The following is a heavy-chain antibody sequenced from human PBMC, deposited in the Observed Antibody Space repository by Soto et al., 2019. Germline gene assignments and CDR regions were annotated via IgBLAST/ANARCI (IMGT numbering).Heavy chain of an antibody. CDR1: GYRFTNYC. CDR2: IYPGDSDT. V-gene: IGHV5-51*01. J-gene: IGHJ4*02. CDR3: ARQDYNYAYFDF. Sequence: GESLNISCTGSGYRFTNYCIGWVRQMPGKGLEWMGIIYPGDSDTRYSPSFQGQVIISVDQSISTAYPQWSSLQSADTAMYYCARQDYNYAYFDFWGQGTLVTVSS. D-gene: IGHD5-18*01.